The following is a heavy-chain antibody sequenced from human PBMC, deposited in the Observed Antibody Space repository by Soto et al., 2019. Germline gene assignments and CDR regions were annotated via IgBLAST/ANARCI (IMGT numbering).Heavy chain of an antibody. D-gene: IGHD2-2*01. CDR1: GFTFSSYG. V-gene: IGHV3-30*18. CDR2: ISYDGSNK. J-gene: IGHJ6*02. CDR3: AKDLGYCSSTSCTDLYYYYYGMDV. Sequence: PGGSLRLSCAASGFTFSSYGMHWVRQAPGKGLEWVAVISYDGSNKYYADSVKGRFTIPRDNSKNTLYLQMNSLRAEDTAVYYCAKDLGYCSSTSCTDLYYYYYGMDVWGQGTTVTVYS.